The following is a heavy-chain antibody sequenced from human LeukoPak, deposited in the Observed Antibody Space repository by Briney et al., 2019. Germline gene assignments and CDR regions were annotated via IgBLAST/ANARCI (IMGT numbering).Heavy chain of an antibody. V-gene: IGHV3-48*04. CDR2: ISSSGSTI. CDR3: ARVVAATSDAFDI. CDR1: GFTLSNAW. D-gene: IGHD2-15*01. J-gene: IGHJ3*02. Sequence: GGSLRLSCAASGFTLSNAWMNWVRQAPGKGLEWVSYISSSGSTIYYADSVKGRFTISRDNAKNSLYLQMNSLRAEDTAVYYCARVVAATSDAFDIWGQGTMVTVSS.